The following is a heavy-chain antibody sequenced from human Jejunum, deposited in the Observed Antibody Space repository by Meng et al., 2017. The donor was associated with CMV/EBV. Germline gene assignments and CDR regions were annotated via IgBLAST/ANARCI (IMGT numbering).Heavy chain of an antibody. J-gene: IGHJ3*02. CDR3: AKEYSESYDDTFDI. D-gene: IGHD1-26*01. CDR2: SYSGGTT. Sequence: ASGFSVRTICIAWVRQAPGKGLEWVSVSYSGGTTRYAESVGSRFTTARDKSKNTLYLQMNGLTVDDTAVYYCAKEYSESYDDTFDIWGRGTMVTVSS. V-gene: IGHV3-66*01. CDR1: GFSVRTIC.